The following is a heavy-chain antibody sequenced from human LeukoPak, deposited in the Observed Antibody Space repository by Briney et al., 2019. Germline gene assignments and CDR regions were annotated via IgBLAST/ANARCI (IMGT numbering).Heavy chain of an antibody. V-gene: IGHV1-18*04. CDR2: ISAYNGNT. J-gene: IGHJ5*02. CDR3: AGDLGYGSGSHNWFDP. D-gene: IGHD3-10*01. CDR1: GYTFTSYG. Sequence: GASVKVSCKASGYTFTSYGISWVRQAPGQGLEWMGWISAYNGNTNYAQKLQGRVTMTTDTSTSTAYMELRSLRSDDTAVYYCAGDLGYGSGSHNWFDPWGQGTLVTVSS.